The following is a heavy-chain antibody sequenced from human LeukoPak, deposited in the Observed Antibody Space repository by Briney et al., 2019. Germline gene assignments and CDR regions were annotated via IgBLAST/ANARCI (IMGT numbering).Heavy chain of an antibody. D-gene: IGHD3-16*01. CDR2: IYYSGST. Sequence: SETLSLTCTVSGGFISSYYWSWIRQPPGEGLEWIGYIYYSGSTNYNPSLKSRVTISVDTSKNQFSLKLSSVTAADTAVYYCARERGGPYDYIWGSYYNWFDPWGQGTLVTVSS. J-gene: IGHJ5*02. V-gene: IGHV4-59*01. CDR1: GGFISSYY. CDR3: ARERGGPYDYIWGSYYNWFDP.